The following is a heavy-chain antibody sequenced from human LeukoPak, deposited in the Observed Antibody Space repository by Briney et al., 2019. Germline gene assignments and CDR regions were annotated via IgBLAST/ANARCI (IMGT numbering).Heavy chain of an antibody. CDR1: GFTFSSYG. D-gene: IGHD2-8*01. CDR3: AKDLGGYCTNGVCYPGYFQH. CDR2: IRYDGSNK. Sequence: GGSLRLSCAASGFTFSSYGMHWVRQAPGKGLEWVAFIRYDGSNKYYADSVKGRFTISRDNSKNTLYLQMNSLRAEDTAVYYCAKDLGGYCTNGVCYPGYFQHWGQGTLVTVSS. V-gene: IGHV3-30*02. J-gene: IGHJ1*01.